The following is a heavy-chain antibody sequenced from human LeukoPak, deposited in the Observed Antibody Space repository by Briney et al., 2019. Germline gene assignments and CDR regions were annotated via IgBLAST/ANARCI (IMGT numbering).Heavy chain of an antibody. J-gene: IGHJ3*02. D-gene: IGHD4-17*01. CDR1: GGSISSSSYY. V-gene: IGHV4-39*07. CDR3: ARDLRGTAFDI. Sequence: MSSETLSLTCTVSGGSISSSSYYWGWIRQPPGKGLEWIGSIYYSGSTYYNPSLKSRVTISVDTSKNQFSLKLSSVTAADTAVYYCARDLRGTAFDIWGQGTMVTVSS. CDR2: IYYSGST.